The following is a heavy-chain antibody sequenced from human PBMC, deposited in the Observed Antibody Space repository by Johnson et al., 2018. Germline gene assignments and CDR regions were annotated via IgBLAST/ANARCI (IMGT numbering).Heavy chain of an antibody. CDR2: ITWNGGSL. Sequence: VQLVESGGGLVQPGRSLRLSCAASGFTFDDSAMHWVRQAPGKGLEWISGITWNGGSLGYADSVKGRFTISRDNAKNSLYLQMNSLRAEDTALYYCTRRTGRDAFDIWGKGTMVTVSA. D-gene: IGHD1-1*01. CDR3: TRRTGRDAFDI. V-gene: IGHV3-9*01. CDR1: GFTFDDSA. J-gene: IGHJ3*02.